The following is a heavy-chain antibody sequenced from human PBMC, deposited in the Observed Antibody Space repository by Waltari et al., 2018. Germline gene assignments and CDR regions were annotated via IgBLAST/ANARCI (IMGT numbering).Heavy chain of an antibody. Sequence: EVYLLESGGDLVLPGGSLRLSCAASRFIFRNFAMTWVREAPGKGLEWVSSISGTSDKTYYADSVKGRFTISRDNSKNTLYLQINSLRADDTAVYYCAKGRGNKLDFIDGFDIWGQGTMVTVSP. CDR3: AKGRGNKLDFIDGFDI. CDR1: RFIFRNFA. J-gene: IGHJ3*02. D-gene: IGHD3-3*01. CDR2: ISGTSDKT. V-gene: IGHV3-23*01.